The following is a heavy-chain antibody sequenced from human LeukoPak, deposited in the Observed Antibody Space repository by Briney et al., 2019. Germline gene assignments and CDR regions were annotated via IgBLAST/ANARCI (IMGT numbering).Heavy chain of an antibody. Sequence: GGSLRLSCAASGFSFSNCGMHWVRQAPGKGLEWVAVIWHDGSNKYYADSVKGRFTISRDNSNNTLYLQMNSLRVEDTAVYYCARGGTMVVYYWGQGTLVTVSS. D-gene: IGHD3-10*01. CDR2: IWHDGSNK. V-gene: IGHV3-33*01. J-gene: IGHJ4*02. CDR1: GFSFSNCG. CDR3: ARGGTMVVYY.